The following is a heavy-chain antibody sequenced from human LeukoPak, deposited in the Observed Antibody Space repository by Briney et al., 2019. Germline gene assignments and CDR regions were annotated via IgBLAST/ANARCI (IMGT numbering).Heavy chain of an antibody. CDR1: GLTFADFA. V-gene: IGHV3-20*04. CDR3: ARAEVLTTVTTGGYYYYYMDV. J-gene: IGHJ6*03. CDR2: INWNGDKT. Sequence: GGSLRLSCAASGLTFADFAMTWVRQSPGKGLEWVSTINWNGDKTSYADSVKGRFTISRDNAKNSLYLQMNSLRAEDTAVYYCARAEVLTTVTTGGYYYYYMDVWGKGTTVTVSS. D-gene: IGHD4-17*01.